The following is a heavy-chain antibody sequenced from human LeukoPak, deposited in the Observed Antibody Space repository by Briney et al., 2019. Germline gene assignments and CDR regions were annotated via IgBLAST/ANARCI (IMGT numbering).Heavy chain of an antibody. D-gene: IGHD3-3*01. Sequence: PGRSLRLSCAASGFTFSSYAMHWVRQAPGKGLEWVAVISYDGSNKYYADSVKGRFTISRDNSKNTLYLQMNSLRAEDTAVYYCATSPIFSSDWGQGTLVTVSS. CDR3: ATSPIFSSD. CDR2: ISYDGSNK. J-gene: IGHJ4*02. CDR1: GFTFSSYA. V-gene: IGHV3-30*01.